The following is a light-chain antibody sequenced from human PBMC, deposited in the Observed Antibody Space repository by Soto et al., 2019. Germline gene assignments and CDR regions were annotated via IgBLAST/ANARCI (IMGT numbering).Light chain of an antibody. CDR2: GAS. CDR1: QSISTN. V-gene: IGKV3-15*01. J-gene: IGKJ5*01. Sequence: EIVMTQSPATLSVSPGERATLSCRASQSISTNLAWYHQKPGQAPRLLIYGASTRATGIPARFSGSGSGTEFTLTISSPQSEDFAVYYCQQYYDWPITFGQGTRLDIK. CDR3: QQYYDWPIT.